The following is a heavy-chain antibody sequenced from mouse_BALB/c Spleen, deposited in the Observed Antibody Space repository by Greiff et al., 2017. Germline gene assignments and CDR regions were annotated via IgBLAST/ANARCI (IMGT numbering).Heavy chain of an antibody. Sequence: EVKLMESGGGLVKPGGSLKLSCAASGFTFSSYAMSWVRQTPEKRLEWVASISSGGSTYYPDSVKGRFTISRDNARNILYLQMSSLRSEDTAMYYCARVYGSFYYFDYWGQGTTLTVSS. J-gene: IGHJ2*01. CDR1: GFTFSSYA. D-gene: IGHD1-1*01. V-gene: IGHV5-6-5*01. CDR2: ISSGGST. CDR3: ARVYGSFYYFDY.